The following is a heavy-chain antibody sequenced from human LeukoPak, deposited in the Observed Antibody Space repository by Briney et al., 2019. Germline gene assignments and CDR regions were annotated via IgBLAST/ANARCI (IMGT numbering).Heavy chain of an antibody. CDR1: GGSISSGSYY. CDR3: ARTSGRWFDP. CDR2: IYTSGST. J-gene: IGHJ5*02. V-gene: IGHV4-61*02. Sequence: SETLSLTCTVSGGSISSGSYYWSWIRQPAGKGPEWIGRIYTSGSTNYNPSLKSRVTISVDTSKNQFSLKLSSVTAADTAVYYCARTSGRWFDPWGQGTLVTVSS. D-gene: IGHD1-1*01.